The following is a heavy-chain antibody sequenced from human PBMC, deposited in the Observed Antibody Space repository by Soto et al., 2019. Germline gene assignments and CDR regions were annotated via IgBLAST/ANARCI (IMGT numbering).Heavy chain of an antibody. Sequence: LRLSCAASGFTVSSNYMTWVRQTPGKGLEWVSIIYSGGGTYYANSVKGRFTISRDNSKNTLYLQMNTLRAEDTAVYYCARGGAMGVDYWGQGTLVTVSS. V-gene: IGHV3-53*01. CDR1: GFTVSSNY. CDR2: IYSGGGT. J-gene: IGHJ4*02. CDR3: ARGGAMGVDY. D-gene: IGHD1-26*01.